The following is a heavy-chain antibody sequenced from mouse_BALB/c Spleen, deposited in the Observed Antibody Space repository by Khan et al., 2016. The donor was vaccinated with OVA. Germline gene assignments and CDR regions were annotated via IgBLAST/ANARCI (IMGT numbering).Heavy chain of an antibody. CDR1: GFSLTDYG. V-gene: IGHV2-6-7*01. J-gene: IGHJ3*01. Sequence: QMQLEEPGPGLVAPSQSLSITCTVSGFSLTDYGVNWVRQPPGKGLEWLGMIWGDGSTDYNSALKSRLSISKDNSKSQVFLKMNSLQTDDTARYYCARELRRGGFAYWGQGTLVTVSA. D-gene: IGHD1-1*01. CDR3: ARELRRGGFAY. CDR2: IWGDGST.